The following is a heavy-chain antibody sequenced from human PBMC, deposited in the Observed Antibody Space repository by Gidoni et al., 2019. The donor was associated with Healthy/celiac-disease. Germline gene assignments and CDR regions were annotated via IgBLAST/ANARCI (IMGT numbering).Heavy chain of an antibody. CDR3: AKDGQQWLVRSSYYYYGMDV. J-gene: IGHJ6*02. CDR1: GFTFADYA. CDR2: ISGNSGSI. D-gene: IGHD6-19*01. V-gene: IGHV3-9*01. Sequence: EVQLVESGGGLVQPGRSLRLSCAASGFTFADYAMHWVRPAPGKGLEWVAGISGNSGSIGDADSVKGRFTISRDNAKNSLYLQMNSLRAEDTALYYCAKDGQQWLVRSSYYYYGMDVWGQGTTVTVSS.